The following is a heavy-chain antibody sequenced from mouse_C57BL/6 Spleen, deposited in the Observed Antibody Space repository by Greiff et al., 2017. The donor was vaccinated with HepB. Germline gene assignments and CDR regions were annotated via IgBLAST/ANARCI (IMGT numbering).Heavy chain of an antibody. Sequence: VQLQQSGTVLARPGASVKMSCKTSGYTFTSYWMHWVKQRPGQGLEWIGAIYPGNSDTSYNQKFKGKAKLTAVTSASTAYMELSSLTNEDSAVYYCTPGNYVDYAMDYWGQGTSVTVSS. CDR3: TPGNYVDYAMDY. J-gene: IGHJ4*01. CDR1: GYTFTSYW. CDR2: IYPGNSDT. V-gene: IGHV1-5*01. D-gene: IGHD2-1*01.